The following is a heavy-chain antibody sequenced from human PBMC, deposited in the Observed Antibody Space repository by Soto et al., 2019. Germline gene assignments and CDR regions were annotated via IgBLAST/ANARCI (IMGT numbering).Heavy chain of an antibody. J-gene: IGHJ4*02. CDR3: AREVDRELDY. CDR2: INHSGST. D-gene: IGHD1-1*01. Sequence: PSETLSLTCAVYGGSFSGYYWSWIRQPPGKGLEWIGEINHSGSTNYNPSLKSRVTISVDTSKNQFSLKLSSVTAADTAVYYCAREVDRELDYWGQGTLVTVSS. CDR1: GGSFSGYY. V-gene: IGHV4-34*01.